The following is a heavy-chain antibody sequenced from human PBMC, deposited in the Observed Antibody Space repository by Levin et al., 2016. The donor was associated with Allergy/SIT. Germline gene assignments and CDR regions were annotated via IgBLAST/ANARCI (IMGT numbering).Heavy chain of an antibody. CDR2: VFYTGST. CDR3: ARRWYSSSLHYFDS. D-gene: IGHD6-13*01. CDR1: GGSINSGSHY. J-gene: IGHJ4*02. V-gene: IGHV4-39*01. Sequence: SETLSLTCSVSGGSINSGSHYWEWVRQPPGKGLEWIGSVFYTGSTYYSPSLKSRVTISLATSANQFSLRLTSVTATDTAVYYCARRWYSSSLHYFDSWGRGIQVIVSS.